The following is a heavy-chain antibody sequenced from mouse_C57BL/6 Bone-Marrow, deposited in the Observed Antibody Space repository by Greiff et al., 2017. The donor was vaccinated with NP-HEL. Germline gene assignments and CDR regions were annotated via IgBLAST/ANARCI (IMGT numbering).Heavy chain of an antibody. Sequence: EVQRVESGEGLVKPGGSLKLSCAASGFTFSSYAMSWVRQTPEKRLEWVAYISSGGDYIYYADTVKGRFTISRDNARNTLYLQMSSLKSEDTAMYYCTRTTVVGDYAMDYWGQGTSVTVSS. J-gene: IGHJ4*01. CDR3: TRTTVVGDYAMDY. V-gene: IGHV5-9-1*02. D-gene: IGHD1-1*01. CDR2: ISSGGDYI. CDR1: GFTFSSYA.